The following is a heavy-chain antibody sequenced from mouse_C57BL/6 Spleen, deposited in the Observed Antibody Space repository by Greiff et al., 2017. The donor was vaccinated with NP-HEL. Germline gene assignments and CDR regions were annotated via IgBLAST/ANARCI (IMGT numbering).Heavy chain of an antibody. Sequence: DVKLVESGGGLVKPGGSLKLSCAASGFTFSSYAMSWVRQTPEKRLEWVATISDGGSYTYYPDNVKGRFTISRDNAKNNLYLQMSHLKSEDTAMYYCARDYSRYAMDYWGQGTSVTVSS. D-gene: IGHD2-12*01. V-gene: IGHV5-4*01. J-gene: IGHJ4*01. CDR3: ARDYSRYAMDY. CDR1: GFTFSSYA. CDR2: ISDGGSYT.